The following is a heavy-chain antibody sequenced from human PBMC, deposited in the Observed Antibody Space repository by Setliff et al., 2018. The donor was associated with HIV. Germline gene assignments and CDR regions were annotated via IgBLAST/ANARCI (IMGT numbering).Heavy chain of an antibody. J-gene: IGHJ6*03. CDR3: ARHRDPPGTSWIFYYYYMDL. V-gene: IGHV4-39*01. CDR2: IYNSGSS. CDR1: GASISSSNSY. Sequence: LSLTCTVYGASISSSNSYWAWIRRPPGKRLEWLASIYNSGSSSYNPSLSSRPTVSVDTSKNQVSLRLNSVTAADTGVYYCARHRDPPGTSWIFYYYYMDLWGAGTTVTVS. D-gene: IGHD6-13*01.